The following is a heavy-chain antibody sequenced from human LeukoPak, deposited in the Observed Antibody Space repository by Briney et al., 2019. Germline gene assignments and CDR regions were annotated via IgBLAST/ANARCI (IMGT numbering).Heavy chain of an antibody. J-gene: IGHJ4*02. Sequence: SETLSLTCTVSGGSISSGDYYWSWIRQPPGKGLEWIGYIYYSGSPYYNPSLKSRVTISVDTSKNQFSLKLSSVTAADTAVYYCARATPFWSGYPPQYYFDYWGQGTLVTVSS. CDR1: GGSISSGDYY. D-gene: IGHD3-3*01. V-gene: IGHV4-30-4*01. CDR3: ARATPFWSGYPPQYYFDY. CDR2: IYYSGSP.